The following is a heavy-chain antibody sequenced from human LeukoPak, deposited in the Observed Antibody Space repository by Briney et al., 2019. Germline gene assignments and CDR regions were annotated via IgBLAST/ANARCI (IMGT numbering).Heavy chain of an antibody. V-gene: IGHV1-8*01. CDR3: AREGSYHNFDY. CDR1: GYTFTSYV. Sequence: ASVNVSCKASGYTFTSYVINWVRQATGQGLEWMGWMNPNSGNTGYAQKFQGRVTMTRNTSISTAYMELSSLRSEDTAVYYCAREGSYHNFDYWGQGTLVTVSS. J-gene: IGHJ4*02. CDR2: MNPNSGNT. D-gene: IGHD1-26*01.